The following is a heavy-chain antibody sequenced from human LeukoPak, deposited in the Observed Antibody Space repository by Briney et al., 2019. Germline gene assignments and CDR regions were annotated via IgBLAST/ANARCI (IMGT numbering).Heavy chain of an antibody. Sequence: GALRLSCAASGFTFSSYAMSWVRQAPGKGLEWVSAISGSGGSTYYADSVKGRFTISRDNSKNTLYLQMNSLRVEDTAVYYCAISMTGSMGDDFDYWGQGTLVTVSS. J-gene: IGHJ4*02. V-gene: IGHV3-23*01. CDR2: ISGSGGST. CDR3: AISMTGSMGDDFDY. CDR1: GFTFSSYA. D-gene: IGHD3-9*01.